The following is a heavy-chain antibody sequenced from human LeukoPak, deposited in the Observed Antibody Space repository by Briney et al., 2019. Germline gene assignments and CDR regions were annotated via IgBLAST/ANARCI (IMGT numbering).Heavy chain of an antibody. CDR1: GGSISSGSYY. D-gene: IGHD3-16*01. V-gene: IGHV4-61*02. CDR2: IYTSGST. CDR3: AGGGGPYYYYYMDV. J-gene: IGHJ6*03. Sequence: PSETLSLTCTVSGGSISSGSYYWSWIRQPAGKGLEWIGRIYTSGSTNYNPSLKSRVTISVDTSKNQFSLKLSSVTAADTAVYYCAGGGGPYYYYYMDVWGKGTTVTVSS.